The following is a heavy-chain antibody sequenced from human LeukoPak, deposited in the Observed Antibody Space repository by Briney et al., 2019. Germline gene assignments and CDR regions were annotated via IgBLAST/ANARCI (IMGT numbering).Heavy chain of an antibody. Sequence: PSETLSLTCTVSGGSISSYYWSWIRQPPGKGLEWIGYIYYSGGTNYNPSLKSRVTISVDTSKNQFSLKLRSVTAADTALYYCARDSSRGYYTFDYWGQGTQVTVSS. V-gene: IGHV4-59*01. J-gene: IGHJ4*02. CDR1: GGSISSYY. CDR2: IYYSGGT. D-gene: IGHD3-22*01. CDR3: ARDSSRGYYTFDY.